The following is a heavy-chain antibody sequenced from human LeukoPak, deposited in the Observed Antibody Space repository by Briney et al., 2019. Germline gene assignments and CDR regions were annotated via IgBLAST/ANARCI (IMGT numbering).Heavy chain of an antibody. CDR3: TTVRPTPLGYWRSPSCYVPWFDP. D-gene: IGHD2-2*01. J-gene: IGHJ5*02. Sequence: GGSLTLFCAASGLTFSTYEMLWVRHATGGGREWVGRIKSKTDGGTTEYAAQVRTTFTISRDDSTNTLYLQMTSLKTEDTAVYYCTTVRPTPLGYWRSPSCYVPWFDPWGEETLVTVSS. V-gene: IGHV3-15*01. CDR2: IKSKTDGGTT. CDR1: GLTFSTYE.